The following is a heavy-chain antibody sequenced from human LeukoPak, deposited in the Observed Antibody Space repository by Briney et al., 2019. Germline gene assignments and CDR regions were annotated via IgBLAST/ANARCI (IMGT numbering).Heavy chain of an antibody. CDR3: ARQGERYYDFWSGANYYYGMDV. D-gene: IGHD3-3*01. J-gene: IGHJ6*02. CDR1: GGSINSSSYY. CDR2: IYYSGST. V-gene: IGHV4-39*01. Sequence: SETLSLTCTVSGGSINSSSYYWGWIRQPPGKGLEWIGSIYYSGSTYYNPSLKSRVTIPVDTSKNQFSLKLSFVTAADTAVYYCARQGERYYDFWSGANYYYGMDVWGQGTTVTVSS.